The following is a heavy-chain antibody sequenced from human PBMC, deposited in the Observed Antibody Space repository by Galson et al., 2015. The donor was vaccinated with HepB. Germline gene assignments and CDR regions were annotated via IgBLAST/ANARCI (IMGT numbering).Heavy chain of an antibody. CDR2: TYYRSKWYN. CDR3: ARAVAGMGANWFDP. V-gene: IGHV6-1*01. D-gene: IGHD6-19*01. CDR1: GDSVSSSNAA. Sequence: ISGDSVSSSNAAWNWIRQSPSRGLEWLGRTYYRSKWYNDYAVSVKSRITINPDTSKNQFSLQLNSVTPEDTALYYCARAVAGMGANWFDPWGQGTLVTVSS. J-gene: IGHJ5*02.